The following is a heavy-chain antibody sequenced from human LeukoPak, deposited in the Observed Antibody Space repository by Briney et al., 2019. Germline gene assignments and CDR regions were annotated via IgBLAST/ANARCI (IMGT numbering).Heavy chain of an antibody. Sequence: SATLSLTCTVSGGSISGNSYYWGWIRQPPGKGLELIGTIHHSGSTHYNPSLKSRVTISVDTSKNQFSLKLSSVTAADTAVYYCARSWMTTVVTRHGAFDIWGQGTTVTVSS. J-gene: IGHJ3*02. D-gene: IGHD4-23*01. V-gene: IGHV4-39*07. CDR2: IHHSGST. CDR1: GGSISGNSYY. CDR3: ARSWMTTVVTRHGAFDI.